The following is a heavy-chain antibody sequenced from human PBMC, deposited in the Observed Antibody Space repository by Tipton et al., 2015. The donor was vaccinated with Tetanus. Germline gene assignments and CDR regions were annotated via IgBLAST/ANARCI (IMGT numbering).Heavy chain of an antibody. D-gene: IGHD4-17*01. CDR1: GASIGSITYY. CDR2: TYYSGNN. CDR3: ARDRRYGHNAH. J-gene: IGHJ4*02. Sequence: TLSLTCTVSGASIGSITYYWSWIRQPPGKGLEWIGYTYYSGNNGYNPSLKSRVTISIDSSKNQFSLKLTSVTAADTAVYYCARDRRYGHNAHWGQEALATVSS. V-gene: IGHV4-61*01.